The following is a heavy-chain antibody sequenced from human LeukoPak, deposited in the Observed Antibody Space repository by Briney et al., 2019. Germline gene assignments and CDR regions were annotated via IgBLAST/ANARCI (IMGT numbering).Heavy chain of an antibody. CDR2: ISSSSSYI. D-gene: IGHD3-22*01. J-gene: IGHJ3*02. CDR1: GFTFSSYS. V-gene: IGHV3-21*01. Sequence: GGSLRLSCAACGFTFSSYSMNWVRQAPGKGLEWVSSISSSSSYIYYADSVKGRFTIFRDNAKNSLYLQMNSLRAEDTAVYYCARGLDSSGYYGDAFDIWGQGTMVTVSA. CDR3: ARGLDSSGYYGDAFDI.